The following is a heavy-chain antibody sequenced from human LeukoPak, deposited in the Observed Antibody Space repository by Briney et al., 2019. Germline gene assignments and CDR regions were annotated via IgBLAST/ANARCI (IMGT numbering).Heavy chain of an antibody. J-gene: IGHJ4*02. Sequence: GGSLRLSCAASGITFNTYTMNWVRQAPGKGLEWVSSISSSSSYIYYAASVKGRFTISRDNAKNSLYLQMNRLRAEDTAVYYCARDPPGYRIRYIDYWGQGTLVTVSS. D-gene: IGHD1-14*01. CDR2: ISSSSSYI. CDR3: ARDPPGYRIRYIDY. CDR1: GITFNTYT. V-gene: IGHV3-21*01.